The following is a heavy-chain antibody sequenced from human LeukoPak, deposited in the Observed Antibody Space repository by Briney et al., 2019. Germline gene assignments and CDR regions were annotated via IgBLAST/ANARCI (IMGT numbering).Heavy chain of an antibody. CDR2: IYYSGST. CDR1: GGSISSGDYY. V-gene: IGHV4-30-4*01. CDR3: ASEHLGNAFDI. D-gene: IGHD3-10*01. J-gene: IGHJ3*02. Sequence: PSETLSLTCTVSGGSISSGDYYWSWIRQPPGKGLEWIGHIYYSGSTYYNPSLKSRVTISVDTSKNQFSLKLSSVTAADTAVYYCASEHLGNAFDIWGQGTMVTVSS.